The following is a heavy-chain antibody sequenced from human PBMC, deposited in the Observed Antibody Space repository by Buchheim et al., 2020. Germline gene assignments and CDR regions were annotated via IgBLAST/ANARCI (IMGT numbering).Heavy chain of an antibody. Sequence: QVQLQESGPGLVKPSQTLSLTCTVSDCSITSGSYYWSWIRQPAGKGLELIGRIYTSVSTSYNPSLTSRVTISLDTSKNQFSLKLSSVTAADTAVYYCARDIGQQLIRNWGQGTL. V-gene: IGHV4-61*02. CDR1: DCSITSGSYY. D-gene: IGHD6-13*01. J-gene: IGHJ4*02. CDR2: IYTSVST. CDR3: ARDIGQQLIRN.